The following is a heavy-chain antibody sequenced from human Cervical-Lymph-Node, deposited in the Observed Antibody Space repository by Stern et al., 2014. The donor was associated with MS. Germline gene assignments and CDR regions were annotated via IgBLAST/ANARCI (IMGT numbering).Heavy chain of an antibody. CDR1: GFSFPDYY. D-gene: IGHD3-10*01. J-gene: IGHJ5*01. Sequence: MQLVESGGGLVKPGGSLRLSCAASGFSFPDYYMTWVRQAPGKGLEWLSYISSSGDLIHYADSVRGRFTIPRDNAKNSLHLQMNSLRAEDTAVYYCARALGSYDDSWGQGTLVTVSS. CDR2: ISSSGDLI. CDR3: ARALGSYDDS. V-gene: IGHV3-11*01.